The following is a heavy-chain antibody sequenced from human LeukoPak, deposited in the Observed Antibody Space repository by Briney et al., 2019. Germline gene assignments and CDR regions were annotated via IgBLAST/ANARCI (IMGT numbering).Heavy chain of an antibody. V-gene: IGHV3-64*01. CDR3: GRGRYCTNGVCQYFDY. D-gene: IGHD2-8*01. CDR1: GFTLSSYP. J-gene: IGHJ4*02. CDR2: ITYNGGST. Sequence: GGSLRLSCAASGFTLSSYPMHWVRLAPGKGLEYVSGITYNGGSTYYANSVKGRFTISRDNSKNTLYLQMGSLRAEDMAVYYCGRGRYCTNGVCQYFDYWGQGTLVTVSS.